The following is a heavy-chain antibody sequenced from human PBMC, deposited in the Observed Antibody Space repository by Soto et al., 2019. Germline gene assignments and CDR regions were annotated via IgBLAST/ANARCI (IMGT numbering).Heavy chain of an antibody. CDR3: AMNGVATKAFDI. CDR1: GYTFTSYY. Sequence: ASVKVSCNASGYTFTSYYINWVRQATGQGLEWMGWMNPNSGNTGYAQKFQGRVTMTRNTSISTAYMELSSLRSEDTAVYYCAMNGVATKAFDIWGQGTMVTVSS. V-gene: IGHV1-8*01. J-gene: IGHJ3*02. D-gene: IGHD5-12*01. CDR2: MNPNSGNT.